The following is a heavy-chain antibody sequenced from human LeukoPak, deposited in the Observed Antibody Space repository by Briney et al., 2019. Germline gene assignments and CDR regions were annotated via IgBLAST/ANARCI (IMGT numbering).Heavy chain of an antibody. Sequence: PGGSLRLSCAASGFTFSSYGMHWVRQAPGKGLEWVAFIRYDGSNKCYADSVKGRFTISRDNPQNTLYLQMNSLRAEDTAVYYCANQPFSVGATLLFDYWGQGTLVTVSS. V-gene: IGHV3-30*02. D-gene: IGHD1-26*01. CDR2: IRYDGSNK. CDR1: GFTFSSYG. J-gene: IGHJ4*02. CDR3: ANQPFSVGATLLFDY.